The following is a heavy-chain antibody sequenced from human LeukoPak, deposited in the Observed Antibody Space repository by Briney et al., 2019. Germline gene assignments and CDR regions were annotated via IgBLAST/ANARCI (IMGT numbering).Heavy chain of an antibody. Sequence: GGSLRLSCAASGFTFSSYAMSWVRQAPGKGLEWVSAISGSGGSTYYADSVKGRFTISRDNSKNTLYLQMNSLRAEDTAIYYCAKVQDYDILTGYYIAGGKFDYWGQGTLVTVSS. D-gene: IGHD3-9*01. CDR2: ISGSGGST. V-gene: IGHV3-23*01. J-gene: IGHJ4*02. CDR1: GFTFSSYA. CDR3: AKVQDYDILTGYYIAGGKFDY.